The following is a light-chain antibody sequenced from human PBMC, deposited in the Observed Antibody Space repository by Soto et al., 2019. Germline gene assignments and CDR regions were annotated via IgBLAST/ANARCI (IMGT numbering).Light chain of an antibody. CDR3: KHYNSYST. Sequence: DIQMTQSPSTLSASVGDRVTITCRASQSISSWLAWYQQKPGKAPKLLIYKASSLESGVPARFSGSGSGTEFTLTISSLQPDVFAPYYCKHYNSYSTLAHGTRLEIK. J-gene: IGKJ5*01. V-gene: IGKV1-5*03. CDR2: KAS. CDR1: QSISSW.